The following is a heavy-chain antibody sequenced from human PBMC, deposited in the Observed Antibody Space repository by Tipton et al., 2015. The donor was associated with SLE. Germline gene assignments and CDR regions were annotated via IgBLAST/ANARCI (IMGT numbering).Heavy chain of an antibody. D-gene: IGHD7-27*01. V-gene: IGHV4-39*07. CDR1: GGSIGSSSYY. J-gene: IGHJ3*02. CDR2: IYYSGST. CDR3: ATRFLTGDLGDAFDI. Sequence: LRLSCTVSGGSIGSSSYYWGWIRQPPGKGLEWIGSIYYSGSTYYNPSLKSRVTISVDTSKNQFSLKLSSVTAADTAVYYCATRFLTGDLGDAFDIWGQGTMVTVSS.